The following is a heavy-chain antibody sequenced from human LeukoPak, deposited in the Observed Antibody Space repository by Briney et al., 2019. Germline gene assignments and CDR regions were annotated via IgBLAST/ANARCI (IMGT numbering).Heavy chain of an antibody. CDR2: IYTSGST. CDR3: ARVHYYYDSSGYQEHDAFDI. D-gene: IGHD3-22*01. Sequence: SQTLSLTCTVSGGSISSGSYYWSWIRQPAGKGLEWIGRIYTSGSTNYNPSLKSRVTISVDTSKNQCSLKLSSVTAADTAVYYCARVHYYYDSSGYQEHDAFDIWGQGTMVTVSS. J-gene: IGHJ3*02. CDR1: GGSISSGSYY. V-gene: IGHV4-61*02.